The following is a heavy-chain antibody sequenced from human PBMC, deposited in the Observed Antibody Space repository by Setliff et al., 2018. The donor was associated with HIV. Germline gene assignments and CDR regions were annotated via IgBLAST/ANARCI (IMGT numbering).Heavy chain of an antibody. J-gene: IGHJ4*02. D-gene: IGHD5-12*01. V-gene: IGHV4-4*09. Sequence: SETLSLTCTVSGGSIGVDCWSWIRQPPGKGLEWIGYIYSNGFTRYNPSLKSRVTISLDTSKIEFSLTLKSVTAADTAIYYCARLPRGPWRWDYWGQGMLVTVSS. CDR2: IYSNGFT. CDR1: GGSIGVDC. CDR3: ARLPRGPWRWDY.